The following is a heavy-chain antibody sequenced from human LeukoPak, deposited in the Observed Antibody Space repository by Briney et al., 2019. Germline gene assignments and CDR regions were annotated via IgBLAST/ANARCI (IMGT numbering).Heavy chain of an antibody. CDR1: GGSISSYY. V-gene: IGHV4-59*01. CDR2: IYYSGST. J-gene: IGHJ4*02. Sequence: KLSGTLSLTCTVSGGSISSYYWSWIRQPPGKGLEWIGYIYYSGSTNYNPSLKSRVTISVDTSKNQFSLKLSSVTAADTAVYYCARERLKDGYILFDYWGQGTLVTVSS. D-gene: IGHD5-24*01. CDR3: ARERLKDGYILFDY.